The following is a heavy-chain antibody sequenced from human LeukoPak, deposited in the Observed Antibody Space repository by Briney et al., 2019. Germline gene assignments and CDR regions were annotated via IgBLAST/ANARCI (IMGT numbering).Heavy chain of an antibody. CDR2: IYYSGST. Sequence: SETLSLTCTVSGGSISSYYWSWIRQPPGKGLEWIGYIYYSGSTNYNPSLKSRVSISVDTSKDQFSLKLTSMTAADTAMYYCARGYSSGGLDYWGQGTLVTVSS. CDR3: ARGYSSGGLDY. V-gene: IGHV4-59*08. J-gene: IGHJ4*02. D-gene: IGHD6-19*01. CDR1: GGSISSYY.